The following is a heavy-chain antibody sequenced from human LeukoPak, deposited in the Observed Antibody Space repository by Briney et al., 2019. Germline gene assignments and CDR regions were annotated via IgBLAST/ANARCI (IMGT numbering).Heavy chain of an antibody. J-gene: IGHJ4*02. Sequence: PGGSLRLSCAASGFTFSSYGMHWVRQAPGKGLEWVAVISYDGSNKYYADSVKGRFTISRDNSKNTLYLQMNSLRAEDTAVYYCAKDWFAGYCSGGSCGALGDWGQGTLVTVSS. CDR1: GFTFSSYG. CDR3: AKDWFAGYCSGGSCGALGD. CDR2: ISYDGSNK. V-gene: IGHV3-30*18. D-gene: IGHD2-15*01.